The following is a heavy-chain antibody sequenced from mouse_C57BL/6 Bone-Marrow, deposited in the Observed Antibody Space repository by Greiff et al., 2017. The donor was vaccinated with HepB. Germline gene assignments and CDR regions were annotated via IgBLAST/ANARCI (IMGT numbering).Heavy chain of an antibody. CDR3: PYGFPFAY. CDR2: IYPRDGST. Sequence: QVQLKESGPELVKPGASVKLSCKASGYTFTSYDINWVKQRPGQGLEWIGWIYPRDGSTKYNEKFKGKATLTVDTSSSTAYMELHSLTSEDSAVYFCPYGFPFAYWGQGTLVTVSA. CDR1: GYTFTSYD. J-gene: IGHJ3*01. V-gene: IGHV1-85*01. D-gene: IGHD1-1*01.